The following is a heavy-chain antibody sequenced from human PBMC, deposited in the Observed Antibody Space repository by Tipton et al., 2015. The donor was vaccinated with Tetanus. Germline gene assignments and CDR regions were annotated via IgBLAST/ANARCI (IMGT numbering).Heavy chain of an antibody. CDR2: VKSKSLGGTT. D-gene: IGHD5-12*01. V-gene: IGHV3-15*01. CDR1: GFTFSDAW. CDR3: TTGALVATSDGFDI. J-gene: IGHJ3*02. Sequence: SLRLSCAASGFTFSDAWMSWVRQAPGKGLEWVARVKSKSLGGTTEYAAPVKGRFTISRDDSKNTVSLQMNSLKTEDTALYYCTTGALVATSDGFDIWGQGTMVTVSS.